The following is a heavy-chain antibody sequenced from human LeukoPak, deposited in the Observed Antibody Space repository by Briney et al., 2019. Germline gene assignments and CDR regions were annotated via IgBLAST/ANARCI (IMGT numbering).Heavy chain of an antibody. V-gene: IGHV3-74*01. Sequence: PGGSLRLSCAASGFTFSRHWMHWVRRAPGKGLEWVSRIHSDGTDINYADSVKGRFTISRDNDKNTLYLQMNSLRAEDTAVYYCARVLPGGTTTPDYWGLGTLVTVSS. CDR3: ARVLPGGTTTPDY. CDR1: GFTFSRHW. J-gene: IGHJ4*02. CDR2: IHSDGTDI. D-gene: IGHD4-17*01.